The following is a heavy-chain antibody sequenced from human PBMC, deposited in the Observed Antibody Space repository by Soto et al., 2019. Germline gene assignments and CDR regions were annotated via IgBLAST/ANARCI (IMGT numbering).Heavy chain of an antibody. D-gene: IGHD2-15*01. V-gene: IGHV3-23*01. Sequence: PGGSLRLSCAASGFTFSAYVMSWARQAPGKGLEWVSALTGSGGYTYYADSVKGRFTISRDNSKNTLYLEMNSLRAEDTAMYYCAKGSSGGRPYYFDYWGQGTLVTVSS. CDR1: GFTFSAYV. CDR2: LTGSGGYT. CDR3: AKGSSGGRPYYFDY. J-gene: IGHJ4*02.